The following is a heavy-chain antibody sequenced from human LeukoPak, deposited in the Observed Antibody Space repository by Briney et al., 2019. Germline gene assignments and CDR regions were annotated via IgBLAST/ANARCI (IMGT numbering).Heavy chain of an antibody. CDR3: PRLHSGRYYGDAFDV. D-gene: IGHD1-26*01. CDR1: GFTFSNYW. CDR2: TKEDASEK. V-gene: IGHV3-7*03. Sequence: GGSLRLSRVASGFTFSNYWMTWVRQAPGKGLEWVANTKEDASEKYSVDSVRGRFTTSRDNAKNSLYLQMSSRRARDTAVYYCPRLHSGRYYGDAFDVWGQGTVVTVSS. J-gene: IGHJ3*01.